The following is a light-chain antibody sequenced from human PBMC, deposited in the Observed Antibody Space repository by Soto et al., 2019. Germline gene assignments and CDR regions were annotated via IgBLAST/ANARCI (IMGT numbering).Light chain of an antibody. Sequence: QSVLTQPPSASGTPGQRVTISCSGSSSNIGSNTVNWYQQLPGTAPKLLIYSNNQRPSGVPDRFSGSMSGTSASLAISGLQSEDEADYYCAAWDDSLNGQLFGGGTKLTVL. CDR2: SNN. J-gene: IGLJ3*02. V-gene: IGLV1-44*01. CDR3: AAWDDSLNGQL. CDR1: SSNIGSNT.